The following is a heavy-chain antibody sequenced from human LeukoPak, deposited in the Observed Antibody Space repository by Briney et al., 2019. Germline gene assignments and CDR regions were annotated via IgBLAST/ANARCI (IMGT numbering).Heavy chain of an antibody. J-gene: IGHJ5*02. CDR3: AKDSLNHHRIDP. V-gene: IGHV3-11*01. D-gene: IGHD1-14*01. Sequence: PGGSLRLSCAASGFTFSDYYMSWIRQAPGKGLEWLSYISSGRGRSTIYYADSVKGRFSISRDNAKNILYLQMNSLRAEDTAVYYCAKDSLNHHRIDPWGQGTLITVSS. CDR1: GFTFSDYY. CDR2: ISSGRGRSTI.